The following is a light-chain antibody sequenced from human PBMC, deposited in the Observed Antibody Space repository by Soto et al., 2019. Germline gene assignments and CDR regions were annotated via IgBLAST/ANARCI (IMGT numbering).Light chain of an antibody. CDR3: QQYYSYPRT. Sequence: AIRMTQSPSSFSASTGDRVTITCRASQVISSYLAWYQQKPGKAPKLLIYAASTLQSGVPSRFSGSGSGTDFTLTFSCLQSEYFATYYCQQYYSYPRTFGQGTKVEI. CDR1: QVISSY. CDR2: AAS. V-gene: IGKV1-8*01. J-gene: IGKJ1*01.